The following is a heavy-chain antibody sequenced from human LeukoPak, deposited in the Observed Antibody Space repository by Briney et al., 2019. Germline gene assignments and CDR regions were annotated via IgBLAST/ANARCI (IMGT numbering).Heavy chain of an antibody. CDR1: GFTFSDYY. CDR2: ITNSGSTI. V-gene: IGHV3-11*04. D-gene: IGHD3-10*01. CDR3: ARSFGSGSYYSLYSSY. Sequence: PGGSLRLSCAASGFTFSDYYMSWIRQAPGKGLEWVSYITNSGSTIYYADSVKGRFTISRDNAKNSLYLQMNSLRAEDTAVYYCARSFGSGSYYSLYSSYWGQGMLVTVSS. J-gene: IGHJ4*02.